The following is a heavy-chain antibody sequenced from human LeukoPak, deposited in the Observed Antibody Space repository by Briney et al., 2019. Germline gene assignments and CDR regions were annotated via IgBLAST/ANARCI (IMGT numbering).Heavy chain of an antibody. CDR1: GGSFSGYY. V-gene: IGHV4-34*01. Sequence: SETLSLTCAVYGGSFSGYYRSWIRQPPGKGLEWIGEINHSGSTNYNPSLKSRVTISVDTSKNQFSLKLSSVTAADTAVYYCARGAELLWFGEPKYFDYWGQGTLVTVSS. CDR3: ARGAELLWFGEPKYFDY. CDR2: INHSGST. J-gene: IGHJ4*02. D-gene: IGHD3-10*01.